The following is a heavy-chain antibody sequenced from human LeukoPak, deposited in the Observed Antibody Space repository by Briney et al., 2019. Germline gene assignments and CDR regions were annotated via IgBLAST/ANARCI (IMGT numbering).Heavy chain of an antibody. CDR1: SGSISSASYY. CDR3: ARHRGYCSGSNCYFPWFDP. V-gene: IGHV4-39*01. J-gene: IGHJ5*02. D-gene: IGHD2-15*01. CDR2: IYYSGST. Sequence: SETLSLTCTVSSGSISSASYYWGWIRQPPGKGLEWIGTIYYSGSTYYNPSLRSRVTISVDTFKNQFSLKLTSVTAADTAVYYCARHRGYCSGSNCYFPWFDPWGQGTLVTVSS.